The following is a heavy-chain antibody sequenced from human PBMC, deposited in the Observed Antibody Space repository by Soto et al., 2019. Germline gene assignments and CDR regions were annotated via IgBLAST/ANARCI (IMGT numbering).Heavy chain of an antibody. D-gene: IGHD3-10*01. J-gene: IGHJ5*02. Sequence: ASVKVSCKASGYSFTTHYIHWVRQAPGQGLEWMGIIDPSGGGSTTYAQKFQGRVTISTDTSTSTVYMEVSKLRSDDTAVYYCARKSGQAGPSWIDPWGQGTLVTVSS. CDR2: IDPSGGGST. V-gene: IGHV1-46*01. CDR3: ARKSGQAGPSWIDP. CDR1: GYSFTTHY.